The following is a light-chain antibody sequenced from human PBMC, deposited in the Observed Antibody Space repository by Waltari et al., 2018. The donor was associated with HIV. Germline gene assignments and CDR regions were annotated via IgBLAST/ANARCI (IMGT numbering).Light chain of an antibody. CDR2: DVS. V-gene: IGLV2-14*03. Sequence: QSALTQPASVSGSPGQSITISCTGTGSDFGNYNFVSWYQQHPGKAPKLMIYDVSDRPSGVSNRCSGSKSGNTASLTISGLQAEDEADYYCTSYTSGSAWVFGGGTKLTVL. J-gene: IGLJ3*02. CDR1: GSDFGNYNF. CDR3: TSYTSGSAWV.